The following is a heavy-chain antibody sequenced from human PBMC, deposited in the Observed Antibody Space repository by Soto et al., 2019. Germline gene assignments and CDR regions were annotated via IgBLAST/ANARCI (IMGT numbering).Heavy chain of an antibody. Sequence: SETLSLTCAVSSYSISSGYYWGWIRQPPGKGLEWIGSVFYDGSTYSNPSLQSRVTISVDTSKNQFSLNLSSVTAADTAVYYCARDSSSLDPWGQGTLVTVSS. CDR3: ARDSSSLDP. J-gene: IGHJ5*02. CDR1: SYSISSGYY. D-gene: IGHD6-13*01. CDR2: VFYDGST. V-gene: IGHV4-38-2*02.